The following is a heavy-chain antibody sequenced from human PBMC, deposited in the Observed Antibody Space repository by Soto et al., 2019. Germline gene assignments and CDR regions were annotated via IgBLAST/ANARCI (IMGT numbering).Heavy chain of an antibody. CDR3: AKDGLPDYYYYMDV. V-gene: IGHV3-9*01. CDR1: GFTFDDYA. CDR2: ISWNSGSI. D-gene: IGHD2-15*01. J-gene: IGHJ6*03. Sequence: EVQLVESGGGLVQPGRSLRLSCAASGFTFDDYAMHWVRQAPGKGLEWVSGISWNSGSIGYADSVKGRFTISRDNAKNSLYLQMKSLRAGDTALYYCAKDGLPDYYYYMDVWGKGTTVTVSS.